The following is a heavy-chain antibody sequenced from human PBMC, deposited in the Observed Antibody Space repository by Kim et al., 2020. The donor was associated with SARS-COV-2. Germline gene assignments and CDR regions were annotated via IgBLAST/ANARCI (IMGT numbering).Heavy chain of an antibody. J-gene: IGHJ5*02. Sequence: GGSLRLSCAASGFAFSSYGMHWVRQAPGKGLEWVAVISHDGSNKYYADSVKGRFTISRDNSKNTLYLQMNSLRAEDTAVYYCARPPRDVDIAPWGQGTLVTVSS. V-gene: IGHV3-33*05. CDR3: ARPPRDVDIAP. D-gene: IGHD5-12*01. CDR2: ISHDGSNK. CDR1: GFAFSSYG.